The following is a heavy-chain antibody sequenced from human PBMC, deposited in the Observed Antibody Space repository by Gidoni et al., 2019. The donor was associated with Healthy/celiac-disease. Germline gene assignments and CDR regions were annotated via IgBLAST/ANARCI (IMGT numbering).Heavy chain of an antibody. CDR3: AKDGISSSRAFDI. V-gene: IGHV3-23*01. CDR1: GITFSSYA. CDR2: ISGSGGST. Sequence: EVQLLESGGGLVQPGGSLRLSCAASGITFSSYAMSWVRQAPGKGLEWVSAISGSGGSTYYADSVKGRFTISRDNSKNTLYLQMNSLRAEDTAVYYCAKDGISSSRAFDIWGQGTMVTVSS. D-gene: IGHD6-13*01. J-gene: IGHJ3*02.